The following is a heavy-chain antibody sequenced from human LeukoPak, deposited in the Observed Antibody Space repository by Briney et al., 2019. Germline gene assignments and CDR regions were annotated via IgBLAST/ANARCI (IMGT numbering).Heavy chain of an antibody. CDR2: IKSKTDGGTT. V-gene: IGHV3-15*01. Sequence: GGSLRLSCAASGFTVSSNYIWVRQAPGKGLEWVGRIKSKTDGGTTDYAAPVKGRFTISRDDSKNTLYLQMNSLKTEDTAVYYCTTPLYYYGSGSNYFDYWGQGTLVTVSS. D-gene: IGHD3-10*01. J-gene: IGHJ4*02. CDR1: GFTVSSNY. CDR3: TTPLYYYGSGSNYFDY.